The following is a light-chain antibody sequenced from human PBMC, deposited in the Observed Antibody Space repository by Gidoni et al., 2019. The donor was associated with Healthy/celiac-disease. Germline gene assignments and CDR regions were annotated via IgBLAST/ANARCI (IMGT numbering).Light chain of an antibody. CDR1: QSVSSY. CDR2: DAS. Sequence: EIVLTQSPATLSLSPGERATFSCRASQSVSSYLAWYQQKPGQAPRLLIYDASNRATGIPARFSGSGSGTDFTPTISSLEPEDFAVYYCQQRSNWPPLLTFGGGTKVEIK. V-gene: IGKV3-11*01. J-gene: IGKJ4*01. CDR3: QQRSNWPPLLT.